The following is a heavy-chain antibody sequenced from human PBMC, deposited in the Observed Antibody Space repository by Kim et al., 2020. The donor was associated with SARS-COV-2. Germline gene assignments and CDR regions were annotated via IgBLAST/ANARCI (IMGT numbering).Heavy chain of an antibody. CDR2: INISASSV. CDR3: ASKGVVPATATRSNYYGMDV. D-gene: IGHD2-21*01. J-gene: IGHJ6*02. Sequence: GGSLRLSCAASGFIFSNYEMNWVRQAPGKGLEWLSYINISASSVFYADSVKGRFTISRDDAKNSLYLRMNSLRVDDTAVYYCASKGVVPATATRSNYYGMDVWARGPRSPSP. V-gene: IGHV3-48*03. CDR1: GFIFSNYE.